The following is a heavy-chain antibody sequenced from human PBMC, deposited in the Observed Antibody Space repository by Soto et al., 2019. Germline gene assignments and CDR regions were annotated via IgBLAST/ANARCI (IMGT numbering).Heavy chain of an antibody. J-gene: IGHJ6*02. Sequence: QVQLVQSGAEVKNPGASVKVSCKASGYTFTRYGIGWARQAPGQGLEWMGWINTYNGNTNYAQNVQGIVTLTTDTYTSIAYMELRSLRSNDTAIYYCAMVDVYVTPSPQDVWGQGTTVIVSS. CDR1: GYTFTRYG. D-gene: IGHD2-8*01. CDR2: INTYNGNT. V-gene: IGHV1-18*01. CDR3: AMVDVYVTPSPQDV.